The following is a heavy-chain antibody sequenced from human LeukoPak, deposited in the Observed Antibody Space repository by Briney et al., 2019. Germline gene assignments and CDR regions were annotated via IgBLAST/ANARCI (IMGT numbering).Heavy chain of an antibody. CDR3: ASDHSNGNYAPDF. Sequence: ASVEVSCKASGYTFTRYGISWVRQAPGQGLQWLGWISASNGNTNYAQKFRDRVTMSTDTSTGTAYLDVRSLTSDDTAVYYCASDHSNGNYAPDFWGQGTLVIVSS. V-gene: IGHV1-18*01. D-gene: IGHD2-8*01. J-gene: IGHJ4*02. CDR2: ISASNGNT. CDR1: GYTFTRYG.